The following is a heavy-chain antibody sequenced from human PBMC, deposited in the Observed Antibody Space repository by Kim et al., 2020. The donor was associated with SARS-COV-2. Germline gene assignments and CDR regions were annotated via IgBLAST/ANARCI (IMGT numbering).Heavy chain of an antibody. Sequence: SETLSLTCTVSGGSISSGGYYWSWIRQHPGKGLEWIGYIYYSGSTYYNPSLKSRVTISVDTSKNQFSLKLSSVTAADTAVYYCARGRGEQWLVRNYYYGMDVWGQGTTVTVSS. D-gene: IGHD6-19*01. CDR1: GGSISSGGYY. J-gene: IGHJ6*02. CDR3: ARGRGEQWLVRNYYYGMDV. V-gene: IGHV4-31*03. CDR2: IYYSGST.